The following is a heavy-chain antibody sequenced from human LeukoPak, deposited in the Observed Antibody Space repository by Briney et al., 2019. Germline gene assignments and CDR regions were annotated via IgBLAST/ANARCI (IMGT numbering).Heavy chain of an antibody. CDR1: GFTFDDYA. D-gene: IGHD3-22*01. Sequence: PGGSLRLSCAASGFTFDDYAMHWVRQAPGKGLEWVSGISWNSGSIGYADSVKGRFTISRDNAKNSLYLQMNSLRAEDTALYYCAKVLSYYYDSSGYYAFDYWGQGTLVTVSS. J-gene: IGHJ4*02. CDR2: ISWNSGSI. V-gene: IGHV3-9*01. CDR3: AKVLSYYYDSSGYYAFDY.